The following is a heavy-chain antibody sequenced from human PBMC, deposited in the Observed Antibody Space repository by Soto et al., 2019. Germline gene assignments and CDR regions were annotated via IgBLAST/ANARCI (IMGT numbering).Heavy chain of an antibody. CDR2: ISGSGGST. J-gene: IGHJ4*02. Sequence: PGGSLRLSCASSGFTFSSYAMSLVRQAPGKGLEWVSAISGSGGSTYYADSVKGRFTISRDNSKNTLYLQMNSLRAEDTAVYYCAKYRTAAAGTDYFDYWGQGTLVTVSS. D-gene: IGHD6-13*01. V-gene: IGHV3-23*01. CDR3: AKYRTAAAGTDYFDY. CDR1: GFTFSSYA.